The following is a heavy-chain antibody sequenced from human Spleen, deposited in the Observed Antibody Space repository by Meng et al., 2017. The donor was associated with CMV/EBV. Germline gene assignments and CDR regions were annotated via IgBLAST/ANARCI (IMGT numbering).Heavy chain of an antibody. D-gene: IGHD3-22*01. J-gene: IGHJ3*02. CDR1: GGSISSYY. V-gene: IGHV4-59*01. Sequence: SETLSLTCTVSGGSISSYYWSWIQQPPGKGLEWIGYFHYSGSTNYNPSLKSRVTISADTSKNQFSLKLSSVTAADTAIYYCATHYDSSGYRTFDIWGQGTMVTVSS. CDR2: FHYSGST. CDR3: ATHYDSSGYRTFDI.